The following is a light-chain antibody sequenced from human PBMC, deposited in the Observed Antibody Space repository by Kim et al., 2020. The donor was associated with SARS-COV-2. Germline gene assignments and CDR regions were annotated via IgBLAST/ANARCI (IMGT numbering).Light chain of an antibody. CDR2: QDT. CDR3: QAWDSSTGV. CDR1: KLGDKS. Sequence: VTPGQTASITCSGDKLGDKSASWYQQKPGQPPVPVIYQDTQRPSGIPERFSGSNSGNTATLTISGTQAMDEADYYCQAWDSSTGVFGTGTKVTVL. J-gene: IGLJ1*01. V-gene: IGLV3-1*01.